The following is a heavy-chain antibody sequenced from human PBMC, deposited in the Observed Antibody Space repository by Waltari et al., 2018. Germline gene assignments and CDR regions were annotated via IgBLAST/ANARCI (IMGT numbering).Heavy chain of an antibody. D-gene: IGHD1-20*01. CDR2: IRSKQTNYAT. Sequence: EVQVVESGGGLVQPGGSLKLSCATSGFTFSGPTIHWVRQTSGKELDWIGRIRSKQTNYATRYTASVEGRCNVAREGSEDKAYLKIGGLMNEDTAVYYCTGGEVTGTDFWGQGALVTDAS. CDR3: TGGEVTGTDF. CDR1: GFTFSGPT. V-gene: IGHV3-73*01. J-gene: IGHJ4*02.